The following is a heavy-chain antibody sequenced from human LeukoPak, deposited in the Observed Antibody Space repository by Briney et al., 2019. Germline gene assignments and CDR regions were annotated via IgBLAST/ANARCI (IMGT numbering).Heavy chain of an antibody. V-gene: IGHV4-59*01. D-gene: IGHD3-16*01. CDR3: ARARGDLETD. J-gene: IGHJ1*01. CDR1: GGSISSYY. CDR2: RYYSGST. Sequence: SETLSLTCSVSGGSISSYYWTWIRQPPGKGLEWIGYRYYSGSTTYTPSLKSRVTISVDTSKSQFSLKLISVTAADTAIYYCARARGDLETDWGQGTLVTVSS.